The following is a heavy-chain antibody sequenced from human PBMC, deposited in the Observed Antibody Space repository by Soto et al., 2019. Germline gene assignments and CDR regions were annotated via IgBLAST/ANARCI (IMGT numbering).Heavy chain of an antibody. CDR3: AKDRRSGYYWKDEC. CDR1: GFTFSSYG. CDR2: ISYDGSNK. V-gene: IGHV3-30*18. Sequence: GSLRLSCAASGFTFSSYGMHWVRQAPGKGLEWVAVISYDGSNKYYADSVKGRFTISRDNSKNTLYLQMNSLRAEDTAVYYCAKDRRSGYYWKDECWGEGTLVTVPQ. D-gene: IGHD3-22*01. J-gene: IGHJ4*02.